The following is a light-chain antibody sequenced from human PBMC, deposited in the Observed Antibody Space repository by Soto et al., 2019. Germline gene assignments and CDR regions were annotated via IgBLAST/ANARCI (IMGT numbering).Light chain of an antibody. Sequence: EIVLTQSPGTLSLSPGERATLSCRASQSVISNYLAWYQQKPGQAPSLLIYGASSRATGIPYKFSGSGSGTDFTLTISRLEPEDFAVYYCQHYGSSPQTVGQGTKVEIK. V-gene: IGKV3-20*01. CDR2: GAS. J-gene: IGKJ1*01. CDR1: QSVISNY. CDR3: QHYGSSPQT.